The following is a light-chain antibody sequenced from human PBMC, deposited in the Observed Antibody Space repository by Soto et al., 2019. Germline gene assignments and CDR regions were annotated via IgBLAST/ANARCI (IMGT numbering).Light chain of an antibody. CDR3: QHSYNTPWT. J-gene: IGKJ1*01. Sequence: DIQMTQSPFSLSASVGDRVTITCRSSQFIKIYLNWYQQKPGKAPKLLIYAASSLQSGVPSRFSGSGSGTDFTLTLSRLPHECFGTYYSQHSYNTPWTFGQGTKVELK. V-gene: IGKV1-39*01. CDR2: AAS. CDR1: QFIKIY.